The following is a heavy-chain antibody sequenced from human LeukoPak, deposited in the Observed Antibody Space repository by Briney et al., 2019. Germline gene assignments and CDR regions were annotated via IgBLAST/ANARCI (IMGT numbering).Heavy chain of an antibody. Sequence: PGGSLRLSCAASGFTFSSYAMHWVRQAPGKGLEYVSAINSNGVSTYYANSVKGRFTISRDNSKNTLYLQMGSLRAEDMAVYYCARDPSDYPYYFDYWGQGTLVTVSS. CDR1: GFTFSSYA. V-gene: IGHV3-64*01. J-gene: IGHJ4*02. CDR2: INSNGVST. CDR3: ARDPSDYPYYFDY. D-gene: IGHD3-16*01.